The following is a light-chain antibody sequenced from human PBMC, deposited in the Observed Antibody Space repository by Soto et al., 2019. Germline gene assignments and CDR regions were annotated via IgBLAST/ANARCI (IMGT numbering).Light chain of an antibody. J-gene: IGKJ1*01. CDR2: GAS. CDR3: QQYINWPAWT. Sequence: EIVMTQSPATLSVSPGERATLSCRASQSVSSNLAWYQQKPGQAPRLLIYGASTRATGIPARFSGSGSGTEFTLTISSLQSEDFAVYYCQQYINWPAWTFGQGI. V-gene: IGKV3-15*01. CDR1: QSVSSN.